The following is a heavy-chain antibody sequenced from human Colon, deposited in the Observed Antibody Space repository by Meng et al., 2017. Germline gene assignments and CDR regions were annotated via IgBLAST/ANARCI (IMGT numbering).Heavy chain of an antibody. Sequence: VQLQEAGPGLVKPSGTLALTCAVSGGSLSNSNWWSWVRQSTGKGLEWIGEIYHSGNTNYNPSLKSRVTISVDKSKNQFSLKVSSVTAADTAVYYCASRGFSYGYVSFWGQGTLVTVSS. CDR1: GGSLSNSNW. V-gene: IGHV4-4*02. CDR2: IYHSGNT. J-gene: IGHJ4*02. CDR3: ASRGFSYGYVSF. D-gene: IGHD5-18*01.